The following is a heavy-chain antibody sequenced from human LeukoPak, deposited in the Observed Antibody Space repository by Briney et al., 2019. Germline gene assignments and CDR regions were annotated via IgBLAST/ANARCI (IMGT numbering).Heavy chain of an antibody. CDR2: IYYSGST. D-gene: IGHD3-22*01. V-gene: IGHV4-31*03. Sequence: PSETLSLTCTVSGGSISSGGYYWSWIRQHPGKALAWIGYIYYSGSTYYNPSLKSRVTISVDTSKNQFSLKLSSVTAADTAVYYCARDSPSYYDSSGYHFDYWGQGTLVTVSS. CDR3: ARDSPSYYDSSGYHFDY. CDR1: GGSISSGGYY. J-gene: IGHJ4*02.